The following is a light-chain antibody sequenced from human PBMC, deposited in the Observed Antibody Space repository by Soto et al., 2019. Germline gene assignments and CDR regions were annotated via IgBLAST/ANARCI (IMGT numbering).Light chain of an antibody. Sequence: DVVMTQSPLSLPVTLGQPASISCRSSQSLVYSDGNAYLNWFHQRPGQSPRRLIYKVSYRDSGVPDRFRGSWSGTDFTLKISRVEAEDVGVYYCMQGTHWPPYTFGQGTKLEIK. CDR3: MQGTHWPPYT. V-gene: IGKV2-30*01. J-gene: IGKJ2*01. CDR1: QSLVYSDGNAY. CDR2: KVS.